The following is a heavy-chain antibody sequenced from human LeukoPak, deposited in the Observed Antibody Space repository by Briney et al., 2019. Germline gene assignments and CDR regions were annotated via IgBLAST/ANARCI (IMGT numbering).Heavy chain of an antibody. CDR3: ARGPSRRGLRSSADY. Sequence: GGSLILSCAASGLTFQNYAMSWVRQAPGKGLEWVSAISGSGDRTYYADSVKGRFSISRDNSKNVMFLQMHSLRAEDTAVYLCARGPSRRGLRSSADYWGPGTLVTVSS. V-gene: IGHV3-23*01. J-gene: IGHJ4*02. CDR1: GLTFQNYA. CDR2: ISGSGDRT. D-gene: IGHD6-13*01.